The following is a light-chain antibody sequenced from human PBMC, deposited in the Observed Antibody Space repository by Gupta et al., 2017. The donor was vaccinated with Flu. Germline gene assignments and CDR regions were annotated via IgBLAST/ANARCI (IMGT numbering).Light chain of an antibody. CDR2: WAS. V-gene: IGKV4-1*01. CDR3: QQYDDTPRT. J-gene: IGKJ2*02. Sequence: DIVMTQSPDSLAVSLGERATINCKSSQSVLYSGNSMNYLAWYQQKLGQPPKLLIYWASTRGSGVPDRFSGSGSGTDFTLTISSLQAEDVAVYYCQQYDDTPRTFGQGTNVEIK. CDR1: QSVLYSGNSMNY.